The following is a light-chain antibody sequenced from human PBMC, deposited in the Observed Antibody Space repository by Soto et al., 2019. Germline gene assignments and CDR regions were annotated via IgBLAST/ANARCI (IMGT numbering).Light chain of an antibody. CDR1: SSDVGRYNY. CDR2: GVN. J-gene: IGLJ3*02. Sequence: QSVLTQPRSVSGSHGQSVTISCTGTSSDVGRYNYVSWYQHHPGKAPKLMIYGVNERPSGVPDRFSGSKSGNTASLTISGLQAEDEADYHCCSYAGSYILVFGGGTKLTVL. V-gene: IGLV2-11*01. CDR3: CSYAGSYILV.